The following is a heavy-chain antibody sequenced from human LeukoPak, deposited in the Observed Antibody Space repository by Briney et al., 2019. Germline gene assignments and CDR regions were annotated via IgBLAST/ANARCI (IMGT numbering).Heavy chain of an antibody. J-gene: IGHJ6*03. CDR1: GGSISSYY. D-gene: IGHD6-13*01. V-gene: IGHV4-4*07. CDR2: IYTSGST. Sequence: SETLSLTCTVSGGSISSYYWSWIRQPAGKGLEWIGRIYTSGSTNYNPSLKSRVTMSVDTSKNQFSLKLSSVTAADTAVYYCARGRAAAGKNYYYYYYMDVWGKGTTVTVSS. CDR3: ARGRAAAGKNYYYYYYMDV.